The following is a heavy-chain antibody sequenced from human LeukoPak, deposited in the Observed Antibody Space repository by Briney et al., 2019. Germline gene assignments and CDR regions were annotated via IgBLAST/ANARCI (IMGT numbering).Heavy chain of an antibody. CDR3: ARGQVPAARGYNWFDP. J-gene: IGHJ5*02. CDR1: GWSFNHYY. Sequence: SETLSLTCAVYGWSFNHYYWNWIRQPPGKGLEWIGEINARGDTNYNPSLKSRVTISVDTSKKQFSLRLTSMIAADTALYYCARGQVPAARGYNWFDPWGQGTLVTVSS. CDR2: INARGDT. V-gene: IGHV4-34*01. D-gene: IGHD2-2*01.